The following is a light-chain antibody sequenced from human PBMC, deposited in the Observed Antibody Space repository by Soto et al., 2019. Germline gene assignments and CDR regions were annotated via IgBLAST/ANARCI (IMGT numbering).Light chain of an antibody. CDR1: NSDIDVYNY. CDR2: EDN. V-gene: IGLV2-14*01. CDR3: STYTTSNTYV. Sequence: QSVLTEPASVSGSPGQSITSSCTVTNSDIDVYNYVSWYQQHPGKAPQRMIYEDNNRPSGGCNRFVGSRSGNTASLTISGLLAEDEADHYCSTYTTSNTYVFGTGTKVTVL. J-gene: IGLJ1*01.